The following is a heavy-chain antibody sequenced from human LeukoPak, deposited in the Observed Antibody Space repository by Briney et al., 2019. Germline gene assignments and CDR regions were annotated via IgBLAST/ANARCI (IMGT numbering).Heavy chain of an antibody. Sequence: RGSLRLSCAASGFTFNTYHMNWVRQAPGKGLEWVSYIRGSSSTMYYADSVKGRFTISRVNAKNSLYLQMNSLRAEDTAVYYCVRDGLQYLDYFDYWGPGTLVTVSS. CDR3: VRDGLQYLDYFDY. J-gene: IGHJ4*02. CDR1: GFTFNTYH. V-gene: IGHV3-48*01. CDR2: IRGSSSTM. D-gene: IGHD2/OR15-2a*01.